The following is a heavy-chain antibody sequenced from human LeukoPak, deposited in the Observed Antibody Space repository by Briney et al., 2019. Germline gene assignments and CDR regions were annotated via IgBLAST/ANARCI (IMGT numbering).Heavy chain of an antibody. CDR2: IRTKVDSYAT. Sequence: GGSLGLSCAASGFIFSDFAMHWVRQASGKGLEWVGRIRTKVDSYATTYAASVKGRFTVSRDDSKNTAYLEMNSLKSEDTAVYYCARPSSGFHFWGQGTLVTVSS. CDR1: GFIFSDFA. V-gene: IGHV3-73*01. CDR3: ARPSSGFHF. J-gene: IGHJ4*02. D-gene: IGHD3-22*01.